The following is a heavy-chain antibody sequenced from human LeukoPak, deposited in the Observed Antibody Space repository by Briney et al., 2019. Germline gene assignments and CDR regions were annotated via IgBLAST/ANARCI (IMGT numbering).Heavy chain of an antibody. J-gene: IGHJ3*02. CDR3: ARELGAFDI. D-gene: IGHD3-16*01. Sequence: GGSLRLPCAASGFTFSSYALTWVRQAPGKGLEWVSSISDSGGYTYYADSVKGRFTISRDNAKNSLYLQMNSLRAEDTAVYYCARELGAFDIWGQGTMVTVSS. V-gene: IGHV3-21*01. CDR2: ISDSGGYT. CDR1: GFTFSSYA.